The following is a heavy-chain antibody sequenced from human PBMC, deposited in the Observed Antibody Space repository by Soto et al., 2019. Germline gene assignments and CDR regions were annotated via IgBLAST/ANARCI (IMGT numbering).Heavy chain of an antibody. Sequence: SETLSLTCTVSGGSISSYYWSWIRQPAGKGLEWIGRIYTSGGTNYNPSLKSRVTMSVDTSKNQFSLKLSSVTAADTAVYYCARGSWNSIYYYYGMDVWGQGTTVTVSS. CDR1: GGSISSYY. D-gene: IGHD1-7*01. CDR2: IYTSGGT. CDR3: ARGSWNSIYYYYGMDV. J-gene: IGHJ6*02. V-gene: IGHV4-4*07.